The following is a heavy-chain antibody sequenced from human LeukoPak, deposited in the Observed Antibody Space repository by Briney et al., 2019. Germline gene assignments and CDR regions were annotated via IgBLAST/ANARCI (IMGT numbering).Heavy chain of an antibody. D-gene: IGHD6-13*01. J-gene: IGHJ6*03. V-gene: IGHV1-18*01. CDR2: ISGYNGNS. CDR3: ARDGSSNWYANFDSYYMDV. Sequence: ASVKVSCKASGYTFTSYGISWVRQAPGQGLEGMGWISGYNGNSNYAQKLQGRVTMTTDTSTSTAYMELRSLRSDDTAVYYCARDGSSNWYANFDSYYMDVWGKGTTVTVSS. CDR1: GYTFTSYG.